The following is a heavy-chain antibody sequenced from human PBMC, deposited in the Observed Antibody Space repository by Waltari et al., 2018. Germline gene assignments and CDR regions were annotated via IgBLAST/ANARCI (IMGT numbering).Heavy chain of an antibody. J-gene: IGHJ4*02. CDR1: GFTFSSYA. CDR3: ANPGYSSGWYKVGY. D-gene: IGHD6-19*01. V-gene: IGHV3-23*01. Sequence: EVQLLESGGGLVQPGGSLRLSCAASGFTFSSYAMSWVRQAPGKGLEWGSAISGSGGSTYYADSVKGRFTISRDNSKNTLYLQMNSLRAEDTAVYYCANPGYSSGWYKVGYWGQGTLVTVSS. CDR2: ISGSGGST.